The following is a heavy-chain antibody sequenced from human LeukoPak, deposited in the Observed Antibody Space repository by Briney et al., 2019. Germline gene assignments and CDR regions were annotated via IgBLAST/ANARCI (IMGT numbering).Heavy chain of an antibody. V-gene: IGHV4-4*02. Sequence: SETLSLTCAVSGGSISSSNWWSWVRQPPGKGLEWIGEIYHSGSTNYNPSLKSRVTISVDKSKNQFSLKLSFVTAADTAVYYCARKRYGSGRDAFDIWGQGTMVTVSS. CDR1: GGSISSSNW. CDR3: ARKRYGSGRDAFDI. CDR2: IYHSGST. D-gene: IGHD3-10*01. J-gene: IGHJ3*02.